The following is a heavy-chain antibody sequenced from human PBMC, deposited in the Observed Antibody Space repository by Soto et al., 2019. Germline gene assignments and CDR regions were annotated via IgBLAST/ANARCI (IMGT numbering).Heavy chain of an antibody. J-gene: IGHJ4*02. CDR3: ASFPDTAMVPSDY. V-gene: IGHV4-30-4*01. CDR2: SYYSGGT. Sequence: QVQLQESGPGLVKPSQTLSLTCTVSVGSISSGDYYWSWIRQPPGKGLEWIGYSYYSGGTYYNPSLKSRVTISVDTSKNQFSLKLSSVTAADTAVYYCASFPDTAMVPSDYWGQGTLVTVSS. CDR1: VGSISSGDYY. D-gene: IGHD5-18*01.